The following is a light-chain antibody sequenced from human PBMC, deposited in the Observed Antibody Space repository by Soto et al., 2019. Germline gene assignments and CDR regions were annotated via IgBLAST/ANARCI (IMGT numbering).Light chain of an antibody. CDR3: QQRSNFIT. CDR2: DAS. J-gene: IGKJ5*01. CDR1: QSVSSY. Sequence: EIVLTQSPATLSLSPGERATLSCRASQSVSSYLAWYQQKPGQAPXLLIYDASNRATGIPARFRGSGSGTEFTLTISSLESEDFAVDYCQQRSNFITFGQGTRLEIK. V-gene: IGKV3-11*01.